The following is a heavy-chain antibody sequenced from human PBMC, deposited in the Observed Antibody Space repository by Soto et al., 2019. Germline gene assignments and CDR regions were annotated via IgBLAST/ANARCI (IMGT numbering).Heavy chain of an antibody. D-gene: IGHD1-26*01. V-gene: IGHV1-69*06. Sequence: QVVLLQSGAEVKEPGSSVRLSCQVSGSTFNNFAFSWVRQAPGQGPKWLGGIVVMSNAADYSQRFQDRVMITADTSTSTLYMELGSLTFDDTAVYYCARAIKRWEVNYYFDYWGQGTLVTVSS. CDR1: GSTFNNFA. J-gene: IGHJ4*02. CDR3: ARAIKRWEVNYYFDY. CDR2: IVVMSNAA.